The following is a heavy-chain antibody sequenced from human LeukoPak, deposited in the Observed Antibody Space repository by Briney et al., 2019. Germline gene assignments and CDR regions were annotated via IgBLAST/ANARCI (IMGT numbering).Heavy chain of an antibody. CDR2: MNPSSGNT. J-gene: IGHJ2*01. CDR3: TRMRGYTYGYWYLDL. CDR1: GYTFSSYD. Sequence: ASAKVSCKAAGYTFSSYDINWVRQAPGQGLEWMGWMNPSSGNTGYTQKFQGRVTMTRDTSISTAYMELSSLRSEDTALYYCTRMRGYTYGYWYLDLWGRGTLVTVSS. V-gene: IGHV1-8*01. D-gene: IGHD5-18*01.